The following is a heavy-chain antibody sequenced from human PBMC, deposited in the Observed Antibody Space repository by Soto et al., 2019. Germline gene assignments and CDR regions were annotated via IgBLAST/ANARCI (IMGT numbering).Heavy chain of an antibody. CDR2: IIPIFGTA. J-gene: IGHJ6*02. V-gene: IGHV1-69*06. CDR3: ARVTAASPHIWYYYYGMDV. CDR1: GGTFSSYA. D-gene: IGHD6-6*01. Sequence: QVQLVQSGAEVKKPGSSVKVSCKASGGTFSSYAISWVRQAPGQGLEWMGGIIPIFGTANYAQKFQGRVTITADKSTSTAYMELSSLRSEDSAVYYCARVTAASPHIWYYYYGMDVWGQGTTVTVSS.